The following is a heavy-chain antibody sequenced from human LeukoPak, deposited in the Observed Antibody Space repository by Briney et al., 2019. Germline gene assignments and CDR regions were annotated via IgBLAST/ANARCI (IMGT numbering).Heavy chain of an antibody. CDR3: AKCRGELLANFDY. D-gene: IGHD3-10*01. CDR1: GFTFSIYA. V-gene: IGHV3-23*01. CDR2: ISVSGGST. J-gene: IGHJ4*02. Sequence: PGGSLRLSCAASGFTFSIYAMSWVPQAPGKGVEWVSAISVSGGSTYYADSVKGRFTISSDNSKNTLYLQMNSLRAEDTAVYYCAKCRGELLANFDYWGQGTLVTVSS.